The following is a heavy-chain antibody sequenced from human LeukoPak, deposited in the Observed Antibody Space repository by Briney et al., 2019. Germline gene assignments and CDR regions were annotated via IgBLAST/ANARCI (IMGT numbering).Heavy chain of an antibody. CDR2: ITYDGSNK. Sequence: PGGSLRLSCAVSGFTFSSHTMYWVRQAPGKGLEWVAIITYDGSNKYYADSVKGRFTISRDNSKNTLYVQMNSLRAEDTAVYYCARGAGAVAGTTYWYFDLWGRGTLVTVSS. CDR1: GFTFSSHT. CDR3: ARGAGAVAGTTYWYFDL. J-gene: IGHJ2*01. D-gene: IGHD6-19*01. V-gene: IGHV3-30-3*01.